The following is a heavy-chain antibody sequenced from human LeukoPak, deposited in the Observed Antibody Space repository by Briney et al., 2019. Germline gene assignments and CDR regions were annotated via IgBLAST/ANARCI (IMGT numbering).Heavy chain of an antibody. V-gene: IGHV3-66*01. CDR1: GFTVSSNY. D-gene: IGHD2-2*01. J-gene: IGHJ5*02. CDR2: IYSGGST. Sequence: GGSLRLSCAASGFTVSSNYMSWVRQAPGKALEWVSVIYSGGSTYYADSVKGRFTISRDNSKNTLYLQMNSLRAEDTAVYYCARGQKYCSSTSCSGGYDPWGQGTLVTVSS. CDR3: ARGQKYCSSTSCSGGYDP.